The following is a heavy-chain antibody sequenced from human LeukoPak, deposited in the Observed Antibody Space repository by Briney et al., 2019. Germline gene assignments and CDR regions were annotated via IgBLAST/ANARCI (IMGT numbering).Heavy chain of an antibody. CDR2: ISYDGSNK. V-gene: IGHV3-30-3*02. CDR3: VKRGGSRD. CDR1: GFTFSSYA. Sequence: GGSLRLSCAASGFTFSSYAMHWVRQAPGKGLEWVAVISYDGSNKYYADSVKGRFTISRDNSKSTLYLQMNSLRPEDTALYYCVKRGGSRDWGQGTLVTVSS. D-gene: IGHD3-16*01. J-gene: IGHJ4*02.